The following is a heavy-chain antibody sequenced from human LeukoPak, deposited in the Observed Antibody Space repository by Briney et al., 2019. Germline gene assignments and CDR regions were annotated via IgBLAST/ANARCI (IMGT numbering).Heavy chain of an antibody. Sequence: GKSLKISCKGSGYSFTSYWIGWVRQMPGKGLEWMGIIYPGDSDTRYSPSFQGQVTISADKSISTAYLQWSSLKASDTAMYYCARQGSAAGMGNWFDPWGQGTLVTVSS. D-gene: IGHD6-13*01. CDR2: IYPGDSDT. J-gene: IGHJ5*02. CDR1: GYSFTSYW. CDR3: ARQGSAAGMGNWFDP. V-gene: IGHV5-51*01.